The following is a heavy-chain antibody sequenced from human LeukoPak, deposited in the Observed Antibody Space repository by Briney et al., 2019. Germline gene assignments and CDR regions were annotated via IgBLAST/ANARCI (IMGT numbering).Heavy chain of an antibody. CDR2: IYYSGST. Sequence: PSETLSLTCTVSGGTVISGSYYWNWIRQPPGKTLEWIGYIYYSGSTNYNPSLKGRVTISMDTSKMQFSLKLNSVTAADTAVYYCAREKRTYNFGSGSQGFDYWGQGTLVTVSS. V-gene: IGHV4-61*01. CDR3: AREKRTYNFGSGSQGFDY. D-gene: IGHD3-10*01. J-gene: IGHJ4*02. CDR1: GGTVISGSYY.